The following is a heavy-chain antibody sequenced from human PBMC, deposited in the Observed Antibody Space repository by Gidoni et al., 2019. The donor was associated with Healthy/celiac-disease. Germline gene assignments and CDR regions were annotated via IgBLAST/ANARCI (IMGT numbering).Heavy chain of an antibody. CDR2: ISSSSSYT. CDR1: VFTFSDYY. V-gene: IGHV3-11*06. Sequence: QVQLVESGGGLVKPGGSLRLPCAASVFTFSDYYMSWIRQAPGKGLEWVSDISSSSSYTNYADSVKGRFTISRDNAKNSLYLQMNSLRAEDTAVYYCARDSRDYGDYRLGNFDLWGRGTLVTVSS. CDR3: ARDSRDYGDYRLGNFDL. J-gene: IGHJ2*01. D-gene: IGHD4-17*01.